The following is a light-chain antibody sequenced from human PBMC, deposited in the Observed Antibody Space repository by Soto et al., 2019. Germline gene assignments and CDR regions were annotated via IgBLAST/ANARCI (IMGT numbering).Light chain of an antibody. J-gene: IGLJ1*01. CDR1: SSDVGSYNR. Sequence: QSALTQPPSVSGSPGQSVTISCTGTSSDVGSYNRVSWYQQPPGTAPKLMIYEVNNRPSGVPDRFSGSKSGNTASLTITGLQAEDEADYYFNSYTSSNTYVFGTGTKLTVL. V-gene: IGLV2-18*02. CDR2: EVN. CDR3: NSYTSSNTYV.